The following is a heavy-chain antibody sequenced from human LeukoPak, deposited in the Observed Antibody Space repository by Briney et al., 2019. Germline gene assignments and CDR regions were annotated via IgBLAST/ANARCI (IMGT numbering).Heavy chain of an antibody. V-gene: IGHV3-30*02. J-gene: IGHJ4*02. D-gene: IGHD4-11*01. CDR3: AKGYDYNFDY. Sequence: GGSLRLSCAASGFTFSSYGMHWVRQSPGKGLEWVAFIRFDGSYKYYADSVKGRFTISRDNSKDTLYLQMNSLRAEDTAVYYCAKGYDYNFDYWGQGTLVTVSS. CDR1: GFTFSSYG. CDR2: IRFDGSYK.